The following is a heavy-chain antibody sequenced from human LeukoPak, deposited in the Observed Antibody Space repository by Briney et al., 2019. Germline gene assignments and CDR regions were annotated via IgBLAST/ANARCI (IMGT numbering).Heavy chain of an antibody. J-gene: IGHJ4*02. CDR2: ISGSGGST. Sequence: PGGSLRLSCAASGFTFSSYAMSWVRQAPGKGLEWVSAISGSGGSTYYADSVKGRFTISRDNSKNTLYLQMNSLRAEDTAVYYCAKGGTRYGDHTHFDYWGQGTLVTVSS. CDR1: GFTFSSYA. D-gene: IGHD4-17*01. CDR3: AKGGTRYGDHTHFDY. V-gene: IGHV3-23*01.